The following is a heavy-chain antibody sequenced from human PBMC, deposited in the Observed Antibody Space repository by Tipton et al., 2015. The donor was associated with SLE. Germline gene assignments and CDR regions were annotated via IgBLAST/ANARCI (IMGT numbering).Heavy chain of an antibody. Sequence: SLRLSCAASGFIFSSYEMNWVRQAPGKGLEWVSYISSSGSTIYYADSVKGRFTISRDNAKNSLYLQMNSLRAEDTAVYYCARDRDYGPFDYWGQGTLVTVSS. V-gene: IGHV3-48*03. CDR2: ISSSGSTI. CDR3: ARDRDYGPFDY. CDR1: GFIFSSYE. D-gene: IGHD4-17*01. J-gene: IGHJ4*02.